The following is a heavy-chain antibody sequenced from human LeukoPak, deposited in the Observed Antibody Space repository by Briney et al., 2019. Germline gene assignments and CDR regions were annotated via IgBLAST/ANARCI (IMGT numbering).Heavy chain of an antibody. CDR1: GFTFSSYE. V-gene: IGHV3-48*03. Sequence: GGSLRLSCAASGFTFSSYEMNWVRQAPGKGLEWVSYISSSGSTIYYADSVKGRFTISRDNSKNTLYLQMNSLRAEDTAVYYCAKGRLELHPFDYWGQGTLVTVSS. J-gene: IGHJ4*02. D-gene: IGHD1-7*01. CDR2: ISSSGSTI. CDR3: AKGRLELHPFDY.